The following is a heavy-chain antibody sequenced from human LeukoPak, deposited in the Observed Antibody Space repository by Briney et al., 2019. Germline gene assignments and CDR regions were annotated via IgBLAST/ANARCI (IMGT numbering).Heavy chain of an antibody. CDR1: GYSFTTYD. J-gene: IGHJ4*01. CDR3: ARGLIPSDY. Sequence: ASVKVSCKASGYSFTTYDINRVREAPGQGLERMGWMNANSGKTNFPQKFQGRVTMTRTTSISTAYLEVGSLRSEDTAVYYCARGLIPSDYWGQGTLVTVSS. CDR2: MNANSGKT. D-gene: IGHD2-21*01. V-gene: IGHV1-8*01.